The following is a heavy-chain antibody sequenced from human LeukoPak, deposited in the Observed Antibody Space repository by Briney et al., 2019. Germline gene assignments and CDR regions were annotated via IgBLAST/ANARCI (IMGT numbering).Heavy chain of an antibody. Sequence: SETLSLTCTVSGGSISSYYWSWIRQPPGKGLECIGYIYYSGSTNYNPSLKSRVTISVDTSKNQFSLKLSSVTAADTAVYYCARVSSGWYGSYYYYMDVWGKGTTVTISS. V-gene: IGHV4-59*01. CDR1: GGSISSYY. CDR3: ARVSSGWYGSYYYYMDV. J-gene: IGHJ6*03. CDR2: IYYSGST. D-gene: IGHD6-19*01.